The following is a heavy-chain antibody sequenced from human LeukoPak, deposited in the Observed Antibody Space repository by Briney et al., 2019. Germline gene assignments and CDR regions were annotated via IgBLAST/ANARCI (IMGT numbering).Heavy chain of an antibody. J-gene: IGHJ4*02. CDR3: ARGPDSSGYYYFDY. CDR1: GGSISSGDYY. V-gene: IGHV4-30-4*01. CDR2: IYHSGST. Sequence: SQTLSLTCTVSGGSISSGDYYWSWIRQPPGKGLEWIGYIYHSGSTYYNPSLKSRVIISVDTSENQFSLKLSSVTAADTAVYYCARGPDSSGYYYFDYWGQGTQVIVSS. D-gene: IGHD3-22*01.